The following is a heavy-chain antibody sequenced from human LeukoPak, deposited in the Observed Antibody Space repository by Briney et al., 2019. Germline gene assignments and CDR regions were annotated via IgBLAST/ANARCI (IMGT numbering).Heavy chain of an antibody. CDR1: GGSISGYY. CDR2: IYTSGRN. D-gene: IGHD1-7*01. CDR3: ARLITGTTTAFDI. Sequence: SETLSLTCTVSGGSISGYYWSWIRQPAGKGLEWIGRIYTSGRNHYNPSPTRRVTISVDTSKNQFSLKLSSVTAADTAVYYCARLITGTTTAFDIWGQGTMVTVSS. V-gene: IGHV4-4*07. J-gene: IGHJ3*02.